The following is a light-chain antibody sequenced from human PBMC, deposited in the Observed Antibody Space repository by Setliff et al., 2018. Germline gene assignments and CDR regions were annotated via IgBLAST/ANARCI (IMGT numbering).Light chain of an antibody. CDR1: SSDVGDYNY. Sequence: QSVLTQPASVSGSPGQSITISCTGTSSDVGDYNYVSWYQQHPGKAPKLMIYNVGNRPSGVSNRFSGSKSGNTASLTISGLQAEDEADYYCCSHTISSTRVFGTGTKGTV. CDR2: NVG. V-gene: IGLV2-14*01. CDR3: CSHTISSTRV. J-gene: IGLJ1*01.